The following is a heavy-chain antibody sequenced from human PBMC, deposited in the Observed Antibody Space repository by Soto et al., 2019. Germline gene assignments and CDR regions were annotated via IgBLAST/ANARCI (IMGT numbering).Heavy chain of an antibody. V-gene: IGHV4-59*08. J-gene: IGHJ5*02. CDR2: IYYSGST. D-gene: IGHD3-22*01. CDR3: ARHWEQYYDIWFDP. CDR1: GGSISSYY. Sequence: SETLSLTCTVSGGSISSYYWSWIRQPPGKGLEWIGYIYYSGSTNYNPSLKSRVTISVDTSKNQFSLKLSSVTAADTAVYYCARHWEQYYDIWFDPWGQGPLVTVSS.